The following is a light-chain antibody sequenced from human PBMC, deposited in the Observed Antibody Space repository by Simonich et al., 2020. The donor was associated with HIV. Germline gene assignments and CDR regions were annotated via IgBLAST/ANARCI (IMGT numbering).Light chain of an antibody. CDR3: QQSYSTPWT. J-gene: IGKJ1*01. V-gene: IGKV1-5*03. CDR2: KAS. Sequence: DIQMTQSPSTLSASVGDRVTITCRASESISSWLAWYQQKSGKAPKLLIYKASSLKSGVPSRFSGSGSGTEFTLTISSLQPEDFAIYYCQQSYSTPWTFGQGTKVEIK. CDR1: ESISSW.